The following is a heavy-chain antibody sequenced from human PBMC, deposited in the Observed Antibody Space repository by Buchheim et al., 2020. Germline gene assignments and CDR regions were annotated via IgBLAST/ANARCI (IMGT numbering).Heavy chain of an antibody. Sequence: QLQVQESGPGLVKPSETLSLTCTVSGGSISSSSHYWGWIRQPPGKGLEWIGTIYYSGSTYYNPSLKSRVTISVDTSKNQFSLKLSSVTAADTAVYYCARHETTVTTPFDYWGQGTL. J-gene: IGHJ4*02. CDR3: ARHETTVTTPFDY. CDR1: GGSISSSSHY. V-gene: IGHV4-39*01. CDR2: IYYSGST. D-gene: IGHD4-17*01.